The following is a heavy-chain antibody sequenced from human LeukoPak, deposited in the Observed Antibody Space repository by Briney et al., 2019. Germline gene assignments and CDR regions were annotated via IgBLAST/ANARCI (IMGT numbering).Heavy chain of an antibody. CDR1: GFTFSDYY. CDR2: ISSSGSTI. CDR3: ARESPRGYSYGRGYYFDY. D-gene: IGHD5-18*01. V-gene: IGHV3-11*01. J-gene: IGHJ4*02. Sequence: GGSLRLSCAASGFTFSDYYMSWIRQAPGKGLEWVSYISSSGSTIYYADSVKGRFTISRDNAKNSLYLQMNSLRAEDTAVYYCARESPRGYSYGRGYYFDYWGQGTLVTVSS.